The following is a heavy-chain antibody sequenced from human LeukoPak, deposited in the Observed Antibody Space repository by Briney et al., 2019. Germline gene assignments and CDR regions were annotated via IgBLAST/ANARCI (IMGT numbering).Heavy chain of an antibody. Sequence: KTSETLSLTCAVYGGSFSGYYWSWIRQPPGKGLEWIGEINHSGSTNYNPSLKSRVTISVDTSKNQFSLKLSSVTAADTAVYYCASGTYRGEAQHWGQGTPVTVSS. CDR1: GGSFSGYY. J-gene: IGHJ1*01. CDR2: INHSGST. CDR3: ASGTYRGEAQH. V-gene: IGHV4-34*01. D-gene: IGHD2-21*01.